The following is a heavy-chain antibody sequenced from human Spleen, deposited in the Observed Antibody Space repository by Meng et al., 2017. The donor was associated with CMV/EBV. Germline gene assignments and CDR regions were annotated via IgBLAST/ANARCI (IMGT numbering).Heavy chain of an antibody. Sequence: GSLRLSCAVYGGSFSGYYWSWIRQPPGKGLEWIGEINHSGSTNYNPSLKSRVTISVDTSKNQFSLKLSSVTAADTAVYYCARSEPFLDIWGQGTMVTVSS. J-gene: IGHJ3*02. CDR1: GGSFSGYY. V-gene: IGHV4-34*01. D-gene: IGHD1-26*01. CDR2: INHSGST. CDR3: ARSEPFLDI.